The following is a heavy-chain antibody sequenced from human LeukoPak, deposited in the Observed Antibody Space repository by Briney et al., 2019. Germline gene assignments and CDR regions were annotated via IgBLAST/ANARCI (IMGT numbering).Heavy chain of an antibody. V-gene: IGHV3-30-3*01. CDR2: ISYDGSNK. J-gene: IGHJ4*02. D-gene: IGHD3-10*01. Sequence: GSLRLSCAASGFTFSSYAMHWVRQAPGKGLEWVAVISYDGSNKYYADSVKGRFTISRDNSKNTLYLQMNSLGAEDTAVYYCARGDSYYYGSGSSYNAREPADYWGQGTLVTVSS. CDR1: GFTFSSYA. CDR3: ARGDSYYYGSGSSYNAREPADY.